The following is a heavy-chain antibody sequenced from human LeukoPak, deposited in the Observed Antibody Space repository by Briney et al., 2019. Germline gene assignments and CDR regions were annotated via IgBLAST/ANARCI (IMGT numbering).Heavy chain of an antibody. CDR3: ARDRFGLQLWPEGWYFDL. Sequence: ASVKVSXKASGYTFTSYYMHWVRQAPGQGLEWMGIINPSGGSTSYAQKFQGRVTMTRDTSTSTVYMELSSLRSEDTAVYYCARDRFGLQLWPEGWYFDLWGRGTLVTVSS. CDR2: INPSGGST. D-gene: IGHD5-18*01. J-gene: IGHJ2*01. V-gene: IGHV1-46*01. CDR1: GYTFTSYY.